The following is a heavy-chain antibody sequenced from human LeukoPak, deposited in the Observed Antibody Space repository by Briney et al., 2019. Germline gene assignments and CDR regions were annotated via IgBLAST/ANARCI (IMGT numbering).Heavy chain of an antibody. CDR1: GFTVSSNY. CDR2: INHNGNVN. V-gene: IGHV3-7*03. CDR3: ARGGGLDV. D-gene: IGHD3-16*01. J-gene: IGHJ6*02. Sequence: GGSLRLSCAASGFTVSSNYMSWARQAPGKGLEWVASINHNGNVNYYVDSAKGRFTISRDNAKNSLYLQMSNLRAEDTAVYFCARGGGLDVWGQGATVTVSS.